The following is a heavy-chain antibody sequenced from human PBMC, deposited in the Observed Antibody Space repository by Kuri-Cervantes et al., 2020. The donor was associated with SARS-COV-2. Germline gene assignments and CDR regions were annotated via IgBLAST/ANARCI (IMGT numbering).Heavy chain of an antibody. CDR3: ARVTAYYYYYYGMDV. Sequence: SETLSLTCSVSGGSITSRRYYWGWIRQPPGKGLEWIGNIYSNGITFYNPSLKSRVTISVDTSKNQFSLKLSSVTAADTAVYYCARVTAYYYYYYGMDVWGQGTTVTVSS. CDR2: IYSNGIT. CDR1: GGSITSRRYY. D-gene: IGHD1-20*01. V-gene: IGHV4-39*07. J-gene: IGHJ6*02.